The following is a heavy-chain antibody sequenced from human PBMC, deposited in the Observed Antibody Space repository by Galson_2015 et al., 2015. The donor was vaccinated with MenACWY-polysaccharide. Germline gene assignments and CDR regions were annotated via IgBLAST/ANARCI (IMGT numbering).Heavy chain of an antibody. CDR3: ARDSDDNRPPDCYDI. CDR1: GFTFS. Sequence: SLRLSCAASGFTFSMNWVRQAPGKGLEWVSSISSTRRYIYYGDSVKGRFTISRDNDNNSLYLQMNSLRAEDTAVYYCARDSDDNRPPDCYDIWGQGTMVTVSS. V-gene: IGHV3-21*04. D-gene: IGHD3-22*01. CDR2: ISSTRRYI. J-gene: IGHJ3*02.